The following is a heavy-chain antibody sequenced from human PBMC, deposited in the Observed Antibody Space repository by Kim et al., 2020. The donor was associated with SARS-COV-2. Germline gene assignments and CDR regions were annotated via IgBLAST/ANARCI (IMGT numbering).Heavy chain of an antibody. J-gene: IGHJ4*02. CDR2: T. D-gene: IGHD3-10*01. Sequence: TNNADSVKGRFTNSRDNSKNMLYLQMNSLRAEDTAVYYCARERSGYYFDYWGQGTLVTVPS. V-gene: IGHV3-66*01. CDR3: ARERSGYYFDY.